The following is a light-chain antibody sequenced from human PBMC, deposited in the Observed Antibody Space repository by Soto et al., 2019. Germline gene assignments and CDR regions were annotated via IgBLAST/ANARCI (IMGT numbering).Light chain of an antibody. V-gene: IGLV2-14*01. CDR1: SSDVGGYNY. J-gene: IGLJ3*02. CDR2: EVS. CDR3: SSYTSSSTFGV. Sequence: QSVLTQPASVSGSPGQSITISCTGTSSDVGGYNYVSWYQQHPGKAPKLMISEVSNRPSGVSNRFSGSKSGNTASLTISGLQAEHEADYYCSSYTSSSTFGVFGGGTKLTVL.